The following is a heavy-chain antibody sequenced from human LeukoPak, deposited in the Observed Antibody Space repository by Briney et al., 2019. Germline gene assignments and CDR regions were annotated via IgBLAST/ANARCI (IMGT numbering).Heavy chain of an antibody. V-gene: IGHV4-39*07. Sequence: SETLSLTCTVSGGSISSSSYSWGWIRQPPGKGLEWIGEINHSGSTNYNPSLKSRVTISVDTSKNQFSLKLSSVTAADTAVYYCASGPKANDWLRIYYFDYWGQGTLVTVSS. D-gene: IGHD3-9*01. CDR3: ASGPKANDWLRIYYFDY. CDR2: INHSGST. J-gene: IGHJ4*02. CDR1: GGSISSSSYS.